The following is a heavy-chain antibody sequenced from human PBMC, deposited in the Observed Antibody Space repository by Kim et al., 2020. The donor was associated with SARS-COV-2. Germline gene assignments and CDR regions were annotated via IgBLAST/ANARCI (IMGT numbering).Heavy chain of an antibody. D-gene: IGHD2-15*01. CDR1: GGSISSYY. CDR2: IYYSGST. V-gene: IGHV4-59*01. J-gene: IGHJ2*01. Sequence: SETLSLTCTVSGGSISSYYWSWIRQPPGKGLEWIGYIYYSGSTNYNPSLKSLVTISVDTSKNQFSLKLSSVTAAETAVNYCARERHADYCSGGSCYGGWYFDLRGRGALVTVSS. CDR3: ARERHADYCSGGSCYGGWYFDL.